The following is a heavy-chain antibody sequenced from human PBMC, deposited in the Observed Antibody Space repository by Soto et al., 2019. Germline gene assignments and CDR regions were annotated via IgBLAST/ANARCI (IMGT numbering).Heavy chain of an antibody. V-gene: IGHV1-69*05. CDR2: IIPIFGTA. J-gene: IGHJ6*02. CDR3: ARPPGGRGYDYGMDV. Sequence: QVQLVQSGAEVKKPGSSVKVSCKASGGTFSSYAISWVRQAPGQGLEWMGGIIPIFGTANYAQKFQGRVTXTXXXSXXTAYMARSSLRSEDTAVYYCARPPGGRGYDYGMDVWGQGTTVTVSS. CDR1: GGTFSSYA. D-gene: IGHD2-15*01.